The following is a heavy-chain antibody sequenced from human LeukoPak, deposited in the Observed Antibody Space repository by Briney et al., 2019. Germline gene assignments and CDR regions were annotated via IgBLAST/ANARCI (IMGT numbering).Heavy chain of an antibody. V-gene: IGHV1-46*03. CDR2: INPSGGSA. D-gene: IGHD5-18*01. Sequence: ASVKVSCKASGYTFTNYYMNWVRQAPGQGLEWMGIINPSGGSASYAQKFQGRVTMTRDTSTTTVYMELSSLRPEDTAVYYCARGYTYGPPTDDYWGQGTLVTVSS. CDR3: ARGYTYGPPTDDY. J-gene: IGHJ4*02. CDR1: GYTFTNYY.